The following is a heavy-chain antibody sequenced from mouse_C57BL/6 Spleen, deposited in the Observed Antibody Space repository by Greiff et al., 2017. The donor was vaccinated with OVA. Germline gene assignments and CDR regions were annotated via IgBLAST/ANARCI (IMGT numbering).Heavy chain of an antibody. Sequence: EVKVVESEGGLVQPGSSMKLSCTASGFTFSDYYMAWVRQVPEKGLEWVANINYDGSSTYYLDSLKSRFIISRDNAKNILYLQMSSLKSEDTATYYCAREAIDYYGSSYYFDYWGQGTTLTVSS. V-gene: IGHV5-16*01. CDR3: AREAIDYYGSSYYFDY. D-gene: IGHD1-1*01. CDR2: INYDGSST. CDR1: GFTFSDYY. J-gene: IGHJ2*01.